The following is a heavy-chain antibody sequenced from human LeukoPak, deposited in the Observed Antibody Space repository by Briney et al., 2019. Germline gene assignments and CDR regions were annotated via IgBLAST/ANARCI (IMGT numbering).Heavy chain of an antibody. Sequence: GRSLRLSCAASGFTFSSYGMHWVRQAPGKGLEWVAVISYDGSNKYYADSVKGRFTISRDNSKNTLYLQMNSLRAEDTAVYYCARDRLIAAPFDYWGQGTLVTVSS. CDR1: GFTFSSYG. CDR3: ARDRLIAAPFDY. V-gene: IGHV3-30*03. J-gene: IGHJ4*02. D-gene: IGHD6-13*01. CDR2: ISYDGSNK.